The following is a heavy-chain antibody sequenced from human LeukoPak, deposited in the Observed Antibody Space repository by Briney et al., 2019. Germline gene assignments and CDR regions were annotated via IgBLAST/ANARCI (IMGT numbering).Heavy chain of an antibody. D-gene: IGHD3-22*01. J-gene: IGHJ4*02. CDR3: ARSDYYDSSGYNKPPLDY. CDR2: ISYDGSNK. Sequence: GGSLRLSCAASGFTFSSYAMHWVRQAPGKGLEWVAVISYDGSNKYYGDSVKGRFTISRDNSKNTRYLQMNSLRAEDTAVYYCARSDYYDSSGYNKPPLDYWGQGTLVTVSS. V-gene: IGHV3-30*04. CDR1: GFTFSSYA.